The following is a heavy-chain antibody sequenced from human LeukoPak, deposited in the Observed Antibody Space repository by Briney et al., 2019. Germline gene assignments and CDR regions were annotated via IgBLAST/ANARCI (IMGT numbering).Heavy chain of an antibody. V-gene: IGHV1-69*13. CDR3: ARVGDDIVAGGSWFDP. CDR2: IIPIFGSA. Sequence: ASVKVSCKASGYTFTGYYMHWVRQAPGQGLEWMGGIIPIFGSANYAQNFQGRVTITAGESTTTAYMELSSLRSEDTAVYYCARVGDDIVAGGSWFDPWGQGTLVTVSS. D-gene: IGHD5-12*01. J-gene: IGHJ5*02. CDR1: GYTFTGYY.